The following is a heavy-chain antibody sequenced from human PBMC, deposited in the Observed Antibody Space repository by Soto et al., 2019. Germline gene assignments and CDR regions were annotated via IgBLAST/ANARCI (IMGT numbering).Heavy chain of an antibody. V-gene: IGHV2-26*01. J-gene: IGHJ6*02. CDR1: GFSLSNARMG. Sequence: QVTLKESGPVLVKATETLTLTCTVSGFSLSNARMGVSWIRQPPGKALEWLAHIFSNDEKSYSTSLKSRLNITKGTPKSHVVLTLPNMDPVDTATYYCARTPLGGGTRSYYYGMDVWGQGTTVTVSS. CDR2: IFSNDEK. D-gene: IGHD2-15*01. CDR3: ARTPLGGGTRSYYYGMDV.